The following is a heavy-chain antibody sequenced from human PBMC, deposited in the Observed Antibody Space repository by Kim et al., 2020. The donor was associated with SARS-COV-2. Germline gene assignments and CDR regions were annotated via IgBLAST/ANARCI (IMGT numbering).Heavy chain of an antibody. Sequence: SETLSLTCTVSGGSISSYYWSWIRQPPGKGLEWIGYIYYSGSTNYNPSLKSRVTISVDTSKNQFSLKLSSVTAADTAVYYCARTYSSGWYVVDYWGQGTL. CDR2: IYYSGST. J-gene: IGHJ4*02. CDR3: ARTYSSGWYVVDY. D-gene: IGHD6-19*01. CDR1: GGSISSYY. V-gene: IGHV4-59*08.